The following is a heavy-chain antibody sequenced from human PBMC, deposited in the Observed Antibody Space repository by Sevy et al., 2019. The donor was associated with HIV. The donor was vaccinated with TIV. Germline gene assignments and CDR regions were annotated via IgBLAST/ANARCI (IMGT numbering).Heavy chain of an antibody. CDR1: GFTFSSYA. D-gene: IGHD2-2*02. CDR3: ARDRGQLLYEDYYCYYGMDV. CDR2: ISYDGSNK. J-gene: IGHJ6*02. V-gene: IGHV3-30*04. Sequence: GGSLRLSCAASGFTFSSYAMHWVRQAPGKGLEWVAVISYDGSNKYYADSVKGRFTISRDNSKNTLYLQMNSLRAEDTAVYYCARDRGQLLYEDYYCYYGMDVWGQGTTVTVSS.